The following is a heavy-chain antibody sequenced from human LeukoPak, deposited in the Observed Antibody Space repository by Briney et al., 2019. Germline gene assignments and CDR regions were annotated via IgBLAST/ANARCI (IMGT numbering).Heavy chain of an antibody. J-gene: IGHJ4*02. V-gene: IGHV3-23*01. CDR1: GFTFSNYA. CDR3: AKDYCSSTSCPQKD. Sequence: GGSLRLSCATSGFTFSNYAMSWVRQAPGKGLEWVSIISDSAVGTYYTDSVKGRFTISRDNSKNTLYLQMNSLRAEDTAIYYCAKDYCSSTSCPQKDSGQGTLVTVSS. D-gene: IGHD2-2*01. CDR2: ISDSAVGT.